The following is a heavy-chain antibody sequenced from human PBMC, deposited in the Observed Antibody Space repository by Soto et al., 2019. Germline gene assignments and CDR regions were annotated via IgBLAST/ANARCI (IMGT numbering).Heavy chain of an antibody. D-gene: IGHD1-26*01. CDR2: IYYSGST. J-gene: IGHJ6*02. Sequence: SETLSLTSTVSGVSISSGVYYWSWIRQHPGKGLEWIGYIYYSGSTYYNPSLKSRVTISVDTSKNQFSLKLSSVTAADTAVYYCARNEIGRKLYYYYGMDVWGQGTTVTVSS. CDR3: ARNEIGRKLYYYYGMDV. CDR1: GVSISSGVYY. V-gene: IGHV4-31*03.